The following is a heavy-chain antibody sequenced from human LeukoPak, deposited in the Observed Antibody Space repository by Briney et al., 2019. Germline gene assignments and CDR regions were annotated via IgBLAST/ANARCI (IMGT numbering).Heavy chain of an antibody. Sequence: PGGSLRLSCAASGFTFSSYWMSWVRQAPGKGLEWVANIKQDGSEKYYVDSVKGRFTISRDNAKNSLYLQMNSLRAEDTAVYCCARDETPTNGYDSYDFWGQGTLVTVST. CDR1: GFTFSSYW. V-gene: IGHV3-7*01. CDR3: ARDETPTNGYDSYDF. CDR2: IKQDGSEK. J-gene: IGHJ4*02. D-gene: IGHD5-12*01.